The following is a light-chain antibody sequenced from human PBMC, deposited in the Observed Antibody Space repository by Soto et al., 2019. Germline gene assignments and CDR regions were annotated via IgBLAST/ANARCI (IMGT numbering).Light chain of an antibody. CDR1: QSISSN. Sequence: EIVMTQSPATLSVSPGERVTLSCRASQSISSNLAWYQQKPGQAPRLLISRASTRATGIPARFSGSGSGTEFTLTVSSLQSEDFAVYYCQQCNNWPSFTFGPGTKVEIK. CDR3: QQCNNWPSFT. J-gene: IGKJ3*01. CDR2: RAS. V-gene: IGKV3-15*01.